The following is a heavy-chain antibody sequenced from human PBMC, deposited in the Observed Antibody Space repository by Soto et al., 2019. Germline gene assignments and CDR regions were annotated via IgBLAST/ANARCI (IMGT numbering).Heavy chain of an antibody. CDR3: ARESYDILTGYGMFDY. Sequence: PSETLSLTCTVSGGSISSYYWSWIRQPPGKGLEWIGYIYYSGSTNYNPSLKSRVTISVDTSKNQFSLKLSSVTAADTAVYYCARESYDILTGYGMFDYWGQGTLVTVSS. V-gene: IGHV4-59*01. D-gene: IGHD3-9*01. CDR2: IYYSGST. CDR1: GGSISSYY. J-gene: IGHJ4*02.